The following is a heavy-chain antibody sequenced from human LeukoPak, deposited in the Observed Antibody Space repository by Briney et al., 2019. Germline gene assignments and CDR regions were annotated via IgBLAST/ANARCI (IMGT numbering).Heavy chain of an antibody. CDR1: GYSFTSYW. CDR2: IYPGDSDT. D-gene: IGHD3-10*01. Sequence: GESLKISCKGSGYSFTSYWIGWVRQMPGKGLEWMGIIYPGDSDTRYSPSFRGQVTISADKSISTAYLQWSSLKASDTAMCYCARLARDYYGSGSYYPGAPNWFDPWGQGTLVTVSS. J-gene: IGHJ5*02. V-gene: IGHV5-51*01. CDR3: ARLARDYYGSGSYYPGAPNWFDP.